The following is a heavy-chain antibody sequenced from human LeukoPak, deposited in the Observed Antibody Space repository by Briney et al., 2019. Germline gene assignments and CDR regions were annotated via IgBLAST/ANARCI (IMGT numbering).Heavy chain of an antibody. Sequence: GGSLRLSCAASGFTFSNAWMSWVRQAPGKGLEWVGRIKSKTDGCTKDYAAPVKGRFTISRDDSKNTLYLQMNSLKTEDTAVYYCTTEAYDYGDYDYYYYMDVWGKGTTVTVSS. CDR1: GFTFSNAW. CDR2: IKSKTDGCTK. D-gene: IGHD4-17*01. V-gene: IGHV3-15*01. J-gene: IGHJ6*03. CDR3: TTEAYDYGDYDYYYYMDV.